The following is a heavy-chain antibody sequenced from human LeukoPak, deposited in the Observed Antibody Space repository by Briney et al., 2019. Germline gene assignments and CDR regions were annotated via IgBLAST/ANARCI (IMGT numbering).Heavy chain of an antibody. Sequence: GGSLRLSCVASGFTFSGYTMHWVRQAPGKGLEWVALMSYDGNIKYYADSVKGRFTISRDNSKTTLYLQMNSLRAEDTAVFYCAKDPTVGATAFDDWGQGTLVTVSS. CDR3: AKDPTVGATAFDD. CDR2: MSYDGNIK. J-gene: IGHJ4*02. D-gene: IGHD1-26*01. CDR1: GFTFSGYT. V-gene: IGHV3-30-3*01.